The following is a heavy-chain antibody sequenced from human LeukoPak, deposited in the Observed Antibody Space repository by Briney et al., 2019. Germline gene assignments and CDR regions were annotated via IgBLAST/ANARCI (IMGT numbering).Heavy chain of an antibody. Sequence: SLTLSLTCTVSGGSISSGSYYWSWIRQPAGKGLEWIGRIYTSGSTNYNPSLKSRVTMSVDRSKNQFSLKLSSVTAADTAVYYCARAVGSSESNWFDPWGQGALVTVSS. J-gene: IGHJ5*02. CDR2: IYTSGST. V-gene: IGHV4-61*02. CDR1: GGSISSGSYY. CDR3: ARAVGSSESNWFDP. D-gene: IGHD1-26*01.